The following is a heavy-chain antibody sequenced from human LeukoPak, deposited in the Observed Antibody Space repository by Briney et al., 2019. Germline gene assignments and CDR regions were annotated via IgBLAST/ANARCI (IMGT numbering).Heavy chain of an antibody. CDR2: INSDSGGT. Sequence: ASVKVSCKASGYTFTGYYIYWVRQAPGQGLEWMGWINSDSGGTNSAQKFQGRVTMTRDTSISTANMELSSLTFDGTAVYYCARATKVVSGQAAWFDPWGQGTLVTVSS. D-gene: IGHD5/OR15-5a*01. CDR3: ARATKVVSGQAAWFDP. J-gene: IGHJ5*02. V-gene: IGHV1-2*02. CDR1: GYTFTGYY.